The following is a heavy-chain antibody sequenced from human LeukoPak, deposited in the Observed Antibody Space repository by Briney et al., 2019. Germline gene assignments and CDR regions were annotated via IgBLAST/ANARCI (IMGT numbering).Heavy chain of an antibody. CDR3: ARGTTSYYYYYGMDV. CDR1: GGSISSYY. V-gene: IGHV4-59*08. Sequence: SETLSLTCTVSGGSISSYYWSWIRQPPGKGLEWIGYIYYSGSTNYNPSLKSRVTISVDTSKNQFSLKLSSVTAADTAVYYCARGTTSYYYYYGMDVWGQGTTVTV. CDR2: IYYSGST. D-gene: IGHD1-1*01. J-gene: IGHJ6*02.